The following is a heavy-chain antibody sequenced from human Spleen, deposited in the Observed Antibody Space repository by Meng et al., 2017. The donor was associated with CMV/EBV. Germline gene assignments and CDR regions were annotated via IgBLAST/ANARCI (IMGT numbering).Heavy chain of an antibody. CDR3: ARPELTVYYAMDV. CDR1: GFTFSSYE. J-gene: IGHJ6*02. CDR2: IGISGSTI. Sequence: GESLKISCAASGFTFSSYEMNWVRQAPGMGLEWVSYIGISGSTIYYADSVTGRFTISRDNAMDSLYLEMNSLRVEDTGVYFCARPELTVYYAMDVWGRGTTVTVSS. D-gene: IGHD1-7*01. V-gene: IGHV3-48*03.